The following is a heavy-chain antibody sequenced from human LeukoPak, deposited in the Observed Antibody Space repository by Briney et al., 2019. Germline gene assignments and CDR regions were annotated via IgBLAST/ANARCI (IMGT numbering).Heavy chain of an antibody. D-gene: IGHD5-24*01. V-gene: IGHV4-34*01. CDR2: INHSGST. CDR1: GGSFSGYY. Sequence: SETLSLTCALYGGSFSGYYWSWIRQPPGKGLEWIGEINHSGSTNYNPSLKSRVTISVDTSKNQFSLKLSSVTAADTAVYYCARGNKGEMATNWMLDYWGQGTLVTVSS. CDR3: ARGNKGEMATNWMLDY. J-gene: IGHJ4*02.